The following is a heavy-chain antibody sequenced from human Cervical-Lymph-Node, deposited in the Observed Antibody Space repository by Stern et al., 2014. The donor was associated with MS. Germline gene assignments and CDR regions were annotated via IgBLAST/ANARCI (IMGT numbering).Heavy chain of an antibody. D-gene: IGHD3-10*01. CDR3: ARESSPYGPGRPFLY. V-gene: IGHV1-46*01. CDR2: INPSSGST. CDR1: GYTFTSYY. J-gene: IGHJ4*02. Sequence: VQLVQSGAEVKKPGASVKVSCKASGYTFTSYYMHWVRQAPGQGLEWLGIINPSSGSTSCAQNFQGRVTMTRDTSTSTVYMELSSLRSEDTAVYYCARESSPYGPGRPFLYWGQGTLVTVSS.